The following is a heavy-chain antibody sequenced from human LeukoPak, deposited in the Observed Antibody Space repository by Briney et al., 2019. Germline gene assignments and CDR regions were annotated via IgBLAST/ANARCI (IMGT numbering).Heavy chain of an antibody. J-gene: IGHJ5*02. CDR1: GGSISSGNW. D-gene: IGHD3-22*01. Sequence: SETLSLTCAVSGGSISSGNWWSWVRQPPGKGLEWIGYIYYSGSTNYNPSLKSRVTISVDTSKNQFSLKLSSVTAADTAVYYCARDGDYYDSSGTPHWFDPWGQGTLVTVSS. CDR3: ARDGDYYDSSGTPHWFDP. V-gene: IGHV4-4*02. CDR2: IYYSGST.